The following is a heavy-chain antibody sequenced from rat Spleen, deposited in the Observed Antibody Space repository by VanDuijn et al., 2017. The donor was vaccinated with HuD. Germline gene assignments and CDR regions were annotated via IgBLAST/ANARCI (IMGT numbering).Heavy chain of an antibody. D-gene: IGHD1-12*02. CDR1: GYSITSTYR. Sequence: EVQLQESGPGLVKPSQSLSLTCSVTGYSITSTYRWNWIRKFPGNKLEWMGYINSAGSTNYNPSLKSRISITRDTSKNQFFLQVNSVTTEDTATYYCATDGYYEGTYYSVYVMDAGSQGASVTVSS. CDR3: ATDGYYEGTYYSVYVMDA. J-gene: IGHJ4*01. CDR2: INSAGST. V-gene: IGHV3-3*01.